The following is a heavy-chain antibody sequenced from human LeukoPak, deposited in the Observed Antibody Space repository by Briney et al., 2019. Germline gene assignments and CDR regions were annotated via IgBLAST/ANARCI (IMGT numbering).Heavy chain of an antibody. Sequence: GGSLRLSCAASGFTFSSYSMNWVRQAPGKGLEGVSSISSSSSYIYYADSVKGRFTISRDNAKKSLYVQMNSLRAEDTAVYYCARDKGSSSTSSFDYWGQGTLVTVSS. D-gene: IGHD2-2*01. CDR3: ARDKGSSSTSSFDY. J-gene: IGHJ4*02. V-gene: IGHV3-21*01. CDR1: GFTFSSYS. CDR2: ISSSSSYI.